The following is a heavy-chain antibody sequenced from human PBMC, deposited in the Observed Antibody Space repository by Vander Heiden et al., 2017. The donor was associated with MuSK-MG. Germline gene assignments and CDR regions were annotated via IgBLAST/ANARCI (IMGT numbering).Heavy chain of an antibody. CDR2: IWYDGSNK. V-gene: IGHV3-33*06. CDR1: GFTFSSDG. CDR3: AKDSQYGDFDY. Sequence: QVQLVESGGGVVQPGRSLRLSCAASGFTFSSDGMHWVRQAPGKGLEWVAVIWYDGSNKYYADSVKGRFTISRDNSKNTLYLQMNSLRAEDTAVYYCAKDSQYGDFDYWGQGTLVTVSS. J-gene: IGHJ4*02. D-gene: IGHD4-17*01.